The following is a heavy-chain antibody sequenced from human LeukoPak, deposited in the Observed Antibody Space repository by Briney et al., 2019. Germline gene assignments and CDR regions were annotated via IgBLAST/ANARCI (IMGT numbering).Heavy chain of an antibody. CDR3: ARLSLYYFDY. CDR2: IYPGDSDT. Sequence: GASLKISCKGSGYRFTSYWIGWVRPMPGKGLEWMGIIYPGDSDTRYSPSFQGQVTISADKSISTAYLQWSSLKASDTAMYYCARLSLYYFDYWGQGTLVTVSS. CDR1: GYRFTSYW. V-gene: IGHV5-51*01. J-gene: IGHJ4*02.